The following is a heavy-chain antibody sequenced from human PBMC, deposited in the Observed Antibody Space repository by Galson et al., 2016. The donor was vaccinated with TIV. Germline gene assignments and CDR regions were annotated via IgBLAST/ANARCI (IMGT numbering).Heavy chain of an antibody. D-gene: IGHD5-18*01. V-gene: IGHV1-2*02. CDR1: GYPFTAYN. CDR3: ARGFNYGFDFYYGMDV. CDR2: INPNGDYT. Sequence: SVKLSCKASGYPFTAYNIHWVRQAPGQGPEWMGWINPNGDYTNSAQRLQGRVSMTRDTSISTPYLELNRLRSDDTALFFCARGFNYGFDFYYGMDVWGQGTTVTVSS. J-gene: IGHJ6*02.